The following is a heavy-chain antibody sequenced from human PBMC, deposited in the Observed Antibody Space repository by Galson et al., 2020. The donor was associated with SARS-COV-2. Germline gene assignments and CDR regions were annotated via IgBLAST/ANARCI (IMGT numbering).Heavy chain of an antibody. V-gene: IGHV1-69*05. CDR3: ARVGGYNYPFDY. CDR1: GGTFSSYA. J-gene: IGHJ4*02. CDR2: IIPIFGTA. Sequence: LGASVKVSCKASGGTFSSYAISWVRQAPGQGLEWMGGIIPIFGTANYAQKFQGRVTITTDESTSTAYMELSSLRSEDTAVYYCARVGGYNYPFDYWGQGTLVTVSS. D-gene: IGHD5-12*01.